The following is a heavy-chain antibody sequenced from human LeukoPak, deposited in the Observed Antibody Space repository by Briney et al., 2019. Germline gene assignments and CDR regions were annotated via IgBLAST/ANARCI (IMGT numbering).Heavy chain of an antibody. Sequence: MPSETLSLTCTVSGGSISSSSYYWGWIRQPPGKGLEWIGSIYYSGSTYYNPSLKSRVTISVDTSKNQFSLKLSSVTAADTAVYYCARGEGYGSGSYYKGFDYWGQGTLVTVSS. V-gene: IGHV4-39*07. J-gene: IGHJ4*02. CDR3: ARGEGYGSGSYYKGFDY. D-gene: IGHD3-10*01. CDR2: IYYSGST. CDR1: GGSISSSSYY.